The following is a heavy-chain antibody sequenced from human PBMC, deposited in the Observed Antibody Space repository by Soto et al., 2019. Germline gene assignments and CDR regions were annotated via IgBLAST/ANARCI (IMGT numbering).Heavy chain of an antibody. J-gene: IGHJ5*02. CDR2: TYYRSKWYN. D-gene: IGHD6-19*01. V-gene: IGHV6-1*01. CDR3: ARGTAGAVAGQAYNWFDP. Sequence: SQTVSLTCVISGGSVSSNSAAWNWIRQSPSRGLEWLGRTYYRSKWYNDYAVSVKSRITINPDTSKNQFSLQLNSVTPEDTAVYYCARGTAGAVAGQAYNWFDPWGQGTLVTVSS. CDR1: GGSVSSNSAA.